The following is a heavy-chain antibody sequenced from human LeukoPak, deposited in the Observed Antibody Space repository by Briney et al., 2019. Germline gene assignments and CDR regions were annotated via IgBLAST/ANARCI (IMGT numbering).Heavy chain of an antibody. D-gene: IGHD6-13*01. J-gene: IGHJ6*03. CDR1: GYSISSGYY. CDR3: ARAGQQLVGYYYYYMDV. CDR2: IYHSGST. Sequence: SETLSLTCTVSGYSISSGYYWVWIRQPPGKGLEWMGSIYHSGSTYYNPSLKSRVTISVDTSKNQFSLKLSSVTAADTAVYYCARAGQQLVGYYYYYMDVWGKGTTVTVSS. V-gene: IGHV4-38-2*02.